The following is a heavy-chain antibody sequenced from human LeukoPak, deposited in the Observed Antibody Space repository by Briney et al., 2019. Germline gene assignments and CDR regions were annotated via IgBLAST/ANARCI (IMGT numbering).Heavy chain of an antibody. CDR2: IAYNGRT. CDR1: GGSINSGVYF. CDR3: ARSYNCNGIDD. Sequence: PSETLSLTCTVSGGSINSGVYFWGWIRQPPGKGLGWSGTIAYNGRTYYNSSLKSRVTISIDMSNIHFSLKLTSVTAADTAMYYCARSYNCNGIDDWGQGTLVTVPS. D-gene: IGHD1-20*01. J-gene: IGHJ4*02. V-gene: IGHV4-39*07.